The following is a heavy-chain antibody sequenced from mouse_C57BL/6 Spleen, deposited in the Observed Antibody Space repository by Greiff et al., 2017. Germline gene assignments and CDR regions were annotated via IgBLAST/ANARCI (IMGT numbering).Heavy chain of an antibody. Sequence: QVQLKESGAELVRPGTSVKVSCKASGYAFTNYLIEWVKQRPGQGLEWIGVINPGSGGTNYNEKFKGKATLTADKSSSTAYMQLSSLTSEDSAVYFCARDDYDDWFAYWGQGTLVTVSA. CDR3: ARDDYDDWFAY. D-gene: IGHD2-4*01. CDR1: GYAFTNYL. V-gene: IGHV1-54*01. CDR2: INPGSGGT. J-gene: IGHJ3*01.